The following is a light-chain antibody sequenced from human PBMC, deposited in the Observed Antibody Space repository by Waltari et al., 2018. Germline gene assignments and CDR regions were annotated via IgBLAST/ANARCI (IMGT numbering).Light chain of an antibody. CDR1: SLRSDY. Sequence: SSELTQDPAVSVALGQTVRITCQGGSLRSDYASWYQQNPGQAPVLVIYGKNNRPSGIPDRFSGSSSGNTASLTITGAQAEDEADYYCNSRDSSGNHLVFGGGTRLTVL. CDR3: NSRDSSGNHLV. J-gene: IGLJ3*02. CDR2: GKN. V-gene: IGLV3-19*01.